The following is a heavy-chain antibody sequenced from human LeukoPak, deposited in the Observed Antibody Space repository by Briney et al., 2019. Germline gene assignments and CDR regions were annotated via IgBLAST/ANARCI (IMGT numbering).Heavy chain of an antibody. Sequence: GGSLRLSCAASGFTFTTYGTHWVRQAPGKGLEWVAVIAYDGKTTYYADSVKGRFTISRDDSKNILYLQMNSLRAEDTAVYYCARGLSGYASSLGYWGQGTLVTVSA. J-gene: IGHJ4*02. CDR3: ARGLSGYASSLGY. CDR1: GFTFTTYG. V-gene: IGHV3-30*03. D-gene: IGHD6-6*01. CDR2: IAYDGKTT.